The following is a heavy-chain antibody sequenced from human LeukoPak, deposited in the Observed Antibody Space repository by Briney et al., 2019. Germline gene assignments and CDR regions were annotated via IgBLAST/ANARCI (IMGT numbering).Heavy chain of an antibody. J-gene: IGHJ4*02. V-gene: IGHV3-11*01. CDR3: ASQRSGYSYYFDY. CDR1: GFTFSDYY. Sequence: GGSLRLSCAASGFTFSDYYMSWIRQAPGKGLEWVSYISSSGSTIYYADSVKGRFTISRDNAKNSPYLQMNSLRAEDTAVYYCASQRSGYSYYFDYWGQGTLVTVSS. D-gene: IGHD3-3*01. CDR2: ISSSGSTI.